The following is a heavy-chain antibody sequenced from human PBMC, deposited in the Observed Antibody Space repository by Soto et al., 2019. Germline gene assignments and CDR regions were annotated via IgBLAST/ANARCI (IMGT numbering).Heavy chain of an antibody. CDR3: AKRSSSSTFYY. V-gene: IGHV3-23*01. J-gene: IGHJ4*02. CDR1: GFTFSSYA. CDR2: ISGSDDST. D-gene: IGHD6-6*01. Sequence: EVQLLESGGGLVQPGESLRLSCAASGFTFSSYAMSWVRQAPGKGLEWVSVISGSDDSTYYADSVKGRFTISRDNSKNTLYLQMNSLRAEDTAVYYCAKRSSSSTFYYLGQGTLVTVSS.